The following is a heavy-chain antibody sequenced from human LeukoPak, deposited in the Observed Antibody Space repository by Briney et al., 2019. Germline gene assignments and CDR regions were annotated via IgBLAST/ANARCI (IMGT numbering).Heavy chain of an antibody. V-gene: IGHV3-30*04. CDR3: ARRMWEQSRAAVDI. Sequence: GGSLRLSCAASGFTFSNHAVDWVRQAPGKGLEWVAVISFDGSYTYYADSVKGRLTISRDNSKNTVYLQMNSLRAEDTAVYYCARRMWEQSRAAVDIWGQGTMVTVSS. D-gene: IGHD1-26*01. J-gene: IGHJ3*02. CDR1: GFTFSNHA. CDR2: ISFDGSYT.